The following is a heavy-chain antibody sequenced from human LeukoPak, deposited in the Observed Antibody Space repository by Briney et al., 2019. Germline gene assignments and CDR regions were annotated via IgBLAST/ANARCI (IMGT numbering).Heavy chain of an antibody. CDR1: GFTFRSYG. V-gene: IGHV3-30*02. Sequence: GGSLRLSCAASGFTFRSYGMHWVRQAPGKGLEWVAFIRYDGSNKYYADSVKGRFTISRDNSKHTLYLQMNSLRAEYTVVYYCAKQFMITFGGVIGNFDYWGQGTLVTVSS. CDR2: IRYDGSNK. CDR3: AKQFMITFGGVIGNFDY. J-gene: IGHJ4*02. D-gene: IGHD3-16*02.